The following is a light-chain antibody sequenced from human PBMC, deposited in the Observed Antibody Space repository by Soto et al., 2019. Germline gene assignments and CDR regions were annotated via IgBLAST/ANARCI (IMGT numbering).Light chain of an antibody. CDR2: KNN. CDR3: AACDDSLSVSYV. CDR1: SSNIGSNY. V-gene: IGLV1-47*01. Sequence: QSVLTQPPSASGTPGQRVTISCSGSSSNIGSNYVYWYQQLPGTAPKLLIYKNNQRPSGVPDRFSGSKSGTSASLAISGLRSEDEADYYCAACDDSLSVSYVFGTGTKVTVL. J-gene: IGLJ1*01.